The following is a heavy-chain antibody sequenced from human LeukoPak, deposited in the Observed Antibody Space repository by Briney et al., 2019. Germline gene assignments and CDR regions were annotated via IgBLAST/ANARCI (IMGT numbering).Heavy chain of an antibody. V-gene: IGHV3-9*01. CDR2: ISWNSGSI. CDR3: ARGGLGGADFDY. Sequence: GRSLRLSCAASGFTFDDYAMHWVRQAPGKGLEWVSGISWNSGSIGYADSVKGRFTISRDNAKNSLYLQMNSLRAEDTAVYYCARGGLGGADFDYWGQGTLVTVSS. J-gene: IGHJ4*02. D-gene: IGHD1-26*01. CDR1: GFTFDDYA.